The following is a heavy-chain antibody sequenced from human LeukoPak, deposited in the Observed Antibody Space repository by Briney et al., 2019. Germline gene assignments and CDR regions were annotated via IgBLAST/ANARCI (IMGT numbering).Heavy chain of an antibody. D-gene: IGHD3-22*01. Sequence: GGSLRLSCAASGFTFSSYGMHWVRQAPGKGLEWVAFIRYDGSNKYYADSVKGRFTISRDNAKNSLYLQMNSLRAEDTAVYYCARVVGYYYDSSGYIDYWGQGTLVTVSS. CDR3: ARVVGYYYDSSGYIDY. CDR2: IRYDGSNK. V-gene: IGHV3-30*02. CDR1: GFTFSSYG. J-gene: IGHJ4*02.